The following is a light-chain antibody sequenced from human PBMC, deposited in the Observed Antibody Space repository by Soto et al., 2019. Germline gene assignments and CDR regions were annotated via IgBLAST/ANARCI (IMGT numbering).Light chain of an antibody. CDR3: AAWDDSLNGVV. CDR2: GNN. CDR1: NSNIGSNS. V-gene: IGLV1-44*01. Sequence: QSVLSQAPSASGTPGQGVTISCSGSNSNIGSNSVNWYQQLPRTSPKLIIFGNNQRPSGVPDRFSGSKSGTSASLAISGLQSEDEADYYCAAWDDSLNGVVFXGGTKVTVL. J-gene: IGLJ3*02.